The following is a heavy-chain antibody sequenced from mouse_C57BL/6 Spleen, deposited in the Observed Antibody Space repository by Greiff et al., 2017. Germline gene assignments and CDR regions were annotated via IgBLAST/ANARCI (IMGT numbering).Heavy chain of an antibody. CDR2: INPSSGYT. V-gene: IGHV1-7*01. CDR1: GYTFTSYW. J-gene: IGHJ2*01. Sequence: QVQLQQSGAELAKPGASVKLSCKASGYTFTSYWMHWVKQRPGQGLEWIGYINPSSGYTKYNQKFKDKATLTADKSSSTAYMQLSSLTYEDSAVYYCARGNYSKGDYFDYWGQGTTLTVSS. D-gene: IGHD2-5*01. CDR3: ARGNYSKGDYFDY.